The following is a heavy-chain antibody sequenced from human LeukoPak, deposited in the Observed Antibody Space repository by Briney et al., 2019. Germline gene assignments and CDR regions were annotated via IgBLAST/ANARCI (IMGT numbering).Heavy chain of an antibody. CDR3: ARDYVGATSNDY. J-gene: IGHJ4*02. Sequence: GGSLRLSCAASGFTFSSYSMSWVRQAPGKGLEWVSSISSSSSYIYYADSVKGRFTISRDNAKNSLYLQMNSLRAEDTAVYYCARDYVGATSNDYWGQGTLVTVSS. V-gene: IGHV3-21*01. CDR2: ISSSSSYI. D-gene: IGHD1-26*01. CDR1: GFTFSSYS.